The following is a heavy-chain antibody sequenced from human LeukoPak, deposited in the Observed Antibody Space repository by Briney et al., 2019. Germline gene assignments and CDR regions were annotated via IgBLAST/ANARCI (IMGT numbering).Heavy chain of an antibody. Sequence: GRSLRPSWEVAGSTFRDFYMDWIRPPAGEWLEWVASISSSGRTTHYPDSVKVRFTISTDTANNSLSMQINSQRAVYTGVYYCASGVIQTLFDYWGLGTLVTVSS. CDR1: GSTFRDFY. D-gene: IGHD3-16*02. CDR2: ISSSGRTT. CDR3: ASGVIQTLFDY. V-gene: IGHV3-11*01. J-gene: IGHJ4*02.